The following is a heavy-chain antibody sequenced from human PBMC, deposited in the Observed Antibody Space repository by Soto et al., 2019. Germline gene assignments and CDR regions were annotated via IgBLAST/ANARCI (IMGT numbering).Heavy chain of an antibody. CDR2: INAGNGYT. J-gene: IGHJ5*02. CDR1: GYTFTNYA. D-gene: IGHD2-2*01. CDR3: AKVPVSNWLDH. Sequence: RASVKVSCKASGYTFTNYAMHWVRQAPGQRLEYMGWINAGNGYTKYSQNFQGRLTLTRGTSASTVYMELSSLRSEYTAVYYCAKVPVSNWLDHLGQGTLVAVSS. V-gene: IGHV1-3*01.